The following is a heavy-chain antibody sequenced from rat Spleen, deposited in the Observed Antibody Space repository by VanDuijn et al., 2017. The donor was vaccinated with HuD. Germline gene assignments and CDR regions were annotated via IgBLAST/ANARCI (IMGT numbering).Heavy chain of an antibody. J-gene: IGHJ3*01. CDR1: GHSITSSYR. CDR3: ASSDGVHYYLPVAD. D-gene: IGHD1-1*01. V-gene: IGHV3-3*01. Sequence: EVQLQESGPGPVKVSESLSLTCSVTGHSITSSYRWNWIRKFPGNKLEWMGYINSAGTTNYNPSHKSRISITRDTSKNQFFLQVNSVSSEDTATYCCASSDGVHYYLPVADWGQGTLVTASS. CDR2: INSAGTT.